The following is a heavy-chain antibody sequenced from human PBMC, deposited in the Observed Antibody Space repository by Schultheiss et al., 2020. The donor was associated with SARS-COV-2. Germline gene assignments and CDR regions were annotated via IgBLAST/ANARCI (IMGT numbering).Heavy chain of an antibody. Sequence: SETLSLTCTVSGGSISSYYWSWIRQSPGKGLEWIGYIYYSGSTNYNPSLKSRVTISVDTSKNQFSLKLSSVTAADTAVYYCARSLTAMGEFDPWGQGTLVTVSS. V-gene: IGHV4-59*01. D-gene: IGHD5-18*01. CDR3: ARSLTAMGEFDP. CDR1: GGSISSYY. CDR2: IYYSGST. J-gene: IGHJ5*02.